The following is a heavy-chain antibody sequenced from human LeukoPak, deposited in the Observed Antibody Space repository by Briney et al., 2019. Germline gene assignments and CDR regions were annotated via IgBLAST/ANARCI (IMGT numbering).Heavy chain of an antibody. CDR1: GFTFSNAW. CDR2: IKSKTDGGTT. D-gene: IGHD3-22*01. CDR3: TTFSMIVVVIAL. Sequence: GGSLRLSCAASGFTFSNAWMSWVRQAPGKGLEWVGRIKSKTDGGTTDYAAPVKGRFTISRDNSKNTLYLQMNSLKTEDTAVYYCTTFSMIVVVIALWGQGTLVTVSS. V-gene: IGHV3-15*01. J-gene: IGHJ4*02.